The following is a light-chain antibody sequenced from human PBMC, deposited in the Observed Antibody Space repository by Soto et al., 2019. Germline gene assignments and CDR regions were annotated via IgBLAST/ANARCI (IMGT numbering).Light chain of an antibody. J-gene: IGKJ1*01. CDR2: AAS. CDR1: QGISNY. Sequence: DIQMTQSPSSLSASVRDRVTITCRASQGISNYLAWYQQKPGKVPTLLIYAASTLQSAVPSRFSGSGSGTDFTLTISSLQPEDVATYYCQKYDSAPWTFGQGTKVEIK. V-gene: IGKV1-27*01. CDR3: QKYDSAPWT.